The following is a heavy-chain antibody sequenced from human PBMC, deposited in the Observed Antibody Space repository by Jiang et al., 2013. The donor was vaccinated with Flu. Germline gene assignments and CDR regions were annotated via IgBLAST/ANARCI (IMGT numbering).Heavy chain of an antibody. CDR3: ARRLVTGYFDL. V-gene: IGHV4-59*08. CDR1: GASIDSYY. Sequence: PGLVKPSETLSLTCTVSGASIDSYYWNWIRQPPGKGLERIGDIYYSGSTNYNPSLKSRVTISVDTSKKQFSLELNSVTAADTALYYCARRLVTGYFDLWDRGTLVTVSS. D-gene: IGHD1-20*01. CDR2: IYYSGST. J-gene: IGHJ2*01.